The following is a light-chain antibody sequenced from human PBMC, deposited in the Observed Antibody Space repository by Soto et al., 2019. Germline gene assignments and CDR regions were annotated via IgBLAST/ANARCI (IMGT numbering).Light chain of an antibody. Sequence: SSGARATLSCRASQSVNIYLAWYQQKPGQAPRLLIFGASYRATGIPARFSGSGSGTEFNLTISSLQSEDFAVYFCQQYDDWLRLTFGGGTKVDIK. CDR3: QQYDDWLRLT. V-gene: IGKV3D-15*01. CDR2: GAS. J-gene: IGKJ4*01. CDR1: QSVNIY.